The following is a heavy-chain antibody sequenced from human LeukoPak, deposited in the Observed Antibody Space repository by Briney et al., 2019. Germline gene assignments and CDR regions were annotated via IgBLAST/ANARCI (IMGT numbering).Heavy chain of an antibody. V-gene: IGHV3-21*01. CDR3: ARGDRYYGMDV. CDR1: GFTFNTYS. CDR2: ISSTSSYI. J-gene: IGHJ6*02. Sequence: GGSLRLSCAASGFTFNTYSMNWVRQAPGKGLEWVSFISSTSSYIYYADSVKGRFTISRDNAKNSLYLQMNSLRAEDTAVYYCARGDRYYGMDVWGQGTTVTVSS.